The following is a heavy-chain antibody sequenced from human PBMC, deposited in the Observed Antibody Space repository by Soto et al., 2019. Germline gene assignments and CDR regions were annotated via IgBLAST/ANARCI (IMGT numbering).Heavy chain of an antibody. CDR3: ARHVALRYFDWLTFDY. CDR2: IYYSGST. J-gene: IGHJ4*02. D-gene: IGHD3-9*01. CDR1: GGSIISSSYY. Sequence: LEILSLTCTVSGGSIISSSYYWGWIRQPPGKGQEWIGSIYYSGSTYYNPSLKSRVTISVDTSKNQFSLKLSSVTAADTAVYYFARHVALRYFDWLTFDYWGQGTLVTVSS. V-gene: IGHV4-39*01.